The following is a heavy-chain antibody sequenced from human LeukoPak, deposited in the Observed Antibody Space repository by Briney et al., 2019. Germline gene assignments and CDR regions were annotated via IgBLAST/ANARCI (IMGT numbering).Heavy chain of an antibody. D-gene: IGHD3-10*01. CDR2: ISAYNGNT. V-gene: IGHV1-18*01. CDR1: GYTFTSYG. J-gene: IGHJ4*02. CDR3: ARDRSITMVRGVPEY. Sequence: ASVKVSCKASGYTFTSYGISWVRQAPGQGLEWMGWISAYNGNTNYAQKLQGRVTRTTDTSTSTAYMELRSLRSDDTAVYYCARDRSITMVRGVPEYWGQGTLVTVSS.